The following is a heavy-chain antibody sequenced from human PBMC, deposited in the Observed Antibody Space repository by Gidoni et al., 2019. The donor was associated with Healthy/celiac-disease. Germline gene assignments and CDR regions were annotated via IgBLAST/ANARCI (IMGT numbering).Heavy chain of an antibody. CDR3: ARASPRTIFGVVPDY. D-gene: IGHD3-3*01. J-gene: IGHJ4*02. CDR2: ISAYNGNT. Sequence: QVQLVQSGAEVKKPGASEKVSCKASGYTFTSYGISWVRQAHGQGLEWMGWISAYNGNTNYAQKLQGRVTMTTDTSTSTAYMELRSLRSDDTAVYYCARASPRTIFGVVPDYWGQGTLVTVSS. V-gene: IGHV1-18*01. CDR1: GYTFTSYG.